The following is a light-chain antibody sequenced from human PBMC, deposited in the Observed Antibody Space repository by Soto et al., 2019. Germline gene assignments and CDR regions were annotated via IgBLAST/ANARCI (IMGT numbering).Light chain of an antibody. CDR1: QSIGTY. V-gene: IGKV3-11*01. CDR3: QQRSNWPPT. Sequence: EIVLTQSPATLSLSPGERATLFCRASQSIGTYLAWYQQKSGQAPRLLIYDASNRAADIPARFSGGGSGTDFILTVSSLEPEDFAVYYCQQRSNWPPTFGQGTKLEI. CDR2: DAS. J-gene: IGKJ2*01.